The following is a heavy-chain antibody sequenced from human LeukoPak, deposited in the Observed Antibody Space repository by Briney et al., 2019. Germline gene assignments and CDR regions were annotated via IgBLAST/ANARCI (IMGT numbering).Heavy chain of an antibody. J-gene: IGHJ4*02. CDR3: LRGQYGSSAGFDY. Sequence: ASVKVSCKASGYTFTGYYMHWVRQAPGQGLEWMGWINPNSGGTNYAQKFQGRVIITRDTSNSTAYLELSRLRSDDTAVYYCLRGQYGSSAGFDYWGQGTLVTVSS. CDR2: INPNSGGT. CDR1: GYTFTGYY. V-gene: IGHV1-2*02. D-gene: IGHD6-6*01.